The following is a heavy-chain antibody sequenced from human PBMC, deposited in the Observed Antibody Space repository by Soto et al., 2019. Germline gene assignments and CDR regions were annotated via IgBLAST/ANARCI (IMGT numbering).Heavy chain of an antibody. CDR1: GGSISSYY. D-gene: IGHD1-7*01. CDR2: IYYSGST. CDR3: ARGNYNYFDY. Sequence: PSETLSLTCTVSGGSISSYYWSWIRQPPGKGLEWIGYIYYSGSTNYNPSLKSRVTISVDTSKNQFSLKLSSVAAADTAVYYCARGNYNYFDYWGQGTLVTVS. V-gene: IGHV4-59*01. J-gene: IGHJ4*02.